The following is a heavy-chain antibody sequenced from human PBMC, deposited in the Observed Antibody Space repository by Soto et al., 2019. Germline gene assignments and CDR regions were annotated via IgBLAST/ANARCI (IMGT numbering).Heavy chain of an antibody. CDR1: GFTFNNYY. J-gene: IGHJ4*02. CDR2: INQDGSAK. Sequence: EVQLVESGGGLVQPEGSLRLSCAASGFTFNNYYMVWVRQAPGRGLEWVANINQDGSAKYYVDSVKGRFTISRDNAKSSLYLQINSLRAEDTATYYCGRGFGGTHWGQGSLVTVSS. D-gene: IGHD2-15*01. CDR3: GRGFGGTH. V-gene: IGHV3-7*05.